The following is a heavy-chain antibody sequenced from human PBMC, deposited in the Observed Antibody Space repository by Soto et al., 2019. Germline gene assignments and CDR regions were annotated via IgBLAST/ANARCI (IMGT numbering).Heavy chain of an antibody. V-gene: IGHV3-23*01. J-gene: IGHJ6*02. CDR1: GFTFSSYA. CDR2: ISGSGGST. CDR3: AKGHSLTSYYYYYGMDV. Sequence: XXSLRLSFAASGFTFSSYAMRWVPQAPGKGLEWVSDISGSGGSTYYADSVKGRFTISRDNSKNTLYLQMNSLRAEETAVYYCAKGHSLTSYYYYYGMDVWGQGTTVTVSS. D-gene: IGHD3-9*01.